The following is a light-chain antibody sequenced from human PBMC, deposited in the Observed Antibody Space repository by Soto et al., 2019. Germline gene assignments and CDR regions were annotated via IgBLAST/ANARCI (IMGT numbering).Light chain of an antibody. Sequence: IVLTQSPGTLSLSPGERATLSCRASQSISHNYLAWYQQEPGQAPRLLIHGVSIRPTGIPDRFSGRGSGTDFTLSISRLEPEDFAVYYCQLYSGSPWTFGQGTKVEIK. CDR3: QLYSGSPWT. V-gene: IGKV3-20*01. CDR1: QSISHNY. J-gene: IGKJ1*01. CDR2: GVS.